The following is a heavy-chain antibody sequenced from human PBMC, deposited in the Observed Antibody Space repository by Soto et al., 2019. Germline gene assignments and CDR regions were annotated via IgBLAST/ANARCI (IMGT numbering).Heavy chain of an antibody. CDR1: GFTFRTYP. J-gene: IGHJ6*02. Sequence: GSLRLSCAGSGFTFRTYPMSWVRQAPGKGLEWVSGISGSGISTYYTDSVKGRFTISRDNSKNTVFLQMNSLRDEDTAVYYCVKPPVITASYYYYDMDVWGQGTTVTVSS. V-gene: IGHV3-23*01. CDR2: ISGSGIST. D-gene: IGHD4-4*01. CDR3: VKPPVITASYYYYDMDV.